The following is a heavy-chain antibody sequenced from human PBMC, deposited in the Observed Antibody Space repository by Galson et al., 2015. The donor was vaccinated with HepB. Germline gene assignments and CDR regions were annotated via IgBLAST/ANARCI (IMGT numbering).Heavy chain of an antibody. CDR1: GFTFDDYT. V-gene: IGHV3-43*01. Sequence: LRLSRAASGFTFDDYTMHWVRQAPGKGLEWVSLISWDGGSTYYADSVKGRFTISRDNSKNSLYLQMNSLRTEDTALYYCAKDWGCSSTSCPGAFDYWGQGTLVTVSS. CDR3: AKDWGCSSTSCPGAFDY. CDR2: ISWDGGST. D-gene: IGHD2-2*01. J-gene: IGHJ4*02.